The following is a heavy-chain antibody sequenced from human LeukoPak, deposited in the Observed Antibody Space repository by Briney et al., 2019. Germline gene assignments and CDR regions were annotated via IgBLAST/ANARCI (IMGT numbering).Heavy chain of an antibody. CDR3: AREVGYCSGGTCYSLDYFDY. V-gene: IGHV4-39*02. D-gene: IGHD2-15*01. J-gene: IGHJ4*02. CDR1: GGSISSSSHY. CDR2: MYYSGST. Sequence: SETLSLTCTVSGGSISSSSHYWGWIRQPPGKGLEWIGSMYYSGSTYHNPSLKSRVTISVDTPKNQFSLKLSSVTASDTAVYYCAREVGYCSGGTCYSLDYFDYWGQGTLVTVSS.